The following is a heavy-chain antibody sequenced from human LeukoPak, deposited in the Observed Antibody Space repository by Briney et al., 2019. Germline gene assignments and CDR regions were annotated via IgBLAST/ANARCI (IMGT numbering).Heavy chain of an antibody. D-gene: IGHD6-19*01. Sequence: AAVKDSCMASGYTFRSYDITWVRQAPGQGLEWMGWISPNNGNTNYAQKFQGRVTMTTDTPTSTAYMEMRSLRSDDTAVYYCARDRDSSGWHVADYWGQGDLGTASS. CDR3: ARDRDSSGWHVADY. CDR1: GYTFRSYD. J-gene: IGHJ4*02. V-gene: IGHV1-18*01. CDR2: ISPNNGNT.